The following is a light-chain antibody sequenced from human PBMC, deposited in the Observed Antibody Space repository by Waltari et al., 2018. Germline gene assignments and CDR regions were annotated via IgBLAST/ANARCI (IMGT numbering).Light chain of an antibody. CDR1: QSISNW. CDR2: KAF. Sequence: DIQMTQSPSTLSASVGDRIIITCRASQSISNWLAGYQQKPGKAPKLLIYKAFTLETGVPSRFRGSGSVTVFTLTISSLQPDDFTTYYCQQYNSYSLLTFGGGTKVEIE. CDR3: QQYNSYSLLT. J-gene: IGKJ4*01. V-gene: IGKV1-5*03.